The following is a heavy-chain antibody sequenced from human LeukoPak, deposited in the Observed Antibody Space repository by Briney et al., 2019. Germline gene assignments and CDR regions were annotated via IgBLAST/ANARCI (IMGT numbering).Heavy chain of an antibody. V-gene: IGHV3-74*01. CDR1: GFTLSNHW. Sequence: GGSLRLSCAASGFTLSNHWMHWVRQAPGKGLVWVSHINGDGSETNYADSVRGRFTISRDNAKNTLYLQMNSLRVDDTAVYYCTREEGSTDHWGQGTLVTVSS. J-gene: IGHJ4*02. CDR3: TREEGSTDH. D-gene: IGHD5/OR15-5a*01. CDR2: INGDGSET.